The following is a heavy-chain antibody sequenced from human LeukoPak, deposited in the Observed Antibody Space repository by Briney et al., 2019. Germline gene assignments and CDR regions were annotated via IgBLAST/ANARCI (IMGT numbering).Heavy chain of an antibody. D-gene: IGHD6-13*01. CDR3: ARPYSISWELDS. Sequence: GGSLRLSCAASGFTVSSNFMSWVRQAPGKGLEWVATIKQDESEKYYVDSVKGRFTISRDNAKNSLYLQMNSLRAEDTAVYYCARPYSISWELDSWGQGTLVTVSS. CDR1: GFTVSSNF. V-gene: IGHV3-7*01. CDR2: IKQDESEK. J-gene: IGHJ5*01.